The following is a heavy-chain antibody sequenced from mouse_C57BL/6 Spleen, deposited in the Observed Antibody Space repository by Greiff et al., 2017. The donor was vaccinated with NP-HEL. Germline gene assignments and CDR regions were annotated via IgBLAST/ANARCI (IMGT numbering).Heavy chain of an antibody. CDR1: GFTFSSYA. CDR3: ARDHGSSRYYYAMDY. Sequence: EVKVVESGGGLVKPGGSLKLSCAASGFTFSSYAMSWVRQTPEKRLEWVATISDGGSYTYYPDNVKGRFTISRDNAKNNLYLQMSHLKSEDTAMYYCARDHGSSRYYYAMDYWGQGTSVTVSS. V-gene: IGHV5-4*01. D-gene: IGHD1-1*01. CDR2: ISDGGSYT. J-gene: IGHJ4*01.